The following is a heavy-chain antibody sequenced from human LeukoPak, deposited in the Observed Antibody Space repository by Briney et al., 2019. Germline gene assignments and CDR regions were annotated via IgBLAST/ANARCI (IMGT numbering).Heavy chain of an antibody. V-gene: IGHV4-59*01. Sequence: SETLSLTCTVSGGSISSYYWSWIRQPPGKGLEWIGYIYYSGSTNYNPSLRSRVTISVDTSKNQFSLKLSFVTAADTAVYYCARAGGPSEHYFDYWGQGTLVTVSS. J-gene: IGHJ4*02. CDR3: ARAGGPSEHYFDY. CDR2: IYYSGST. D-gene: IGHD2-8*02. CDR1: GGSISSYY.